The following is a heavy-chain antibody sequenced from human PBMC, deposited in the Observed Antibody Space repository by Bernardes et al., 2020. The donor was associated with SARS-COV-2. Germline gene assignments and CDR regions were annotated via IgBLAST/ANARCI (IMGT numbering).Heavy chain of an antibody. V-gene: IGHV3-72*01. CDR1: GFIFSDHY. Sequence: GGSLRLSCAASGFIFSDHYMDWVRQAPGKGLEWVGRIRKKATNYTTIYAASVKGRFTIPRADSKKSLYLQMNSLKIEDTAVYYCARELPSYRDSSGYAHYYYAMDDWGQGTTVTVSS. D-gene: IGHD3-22*01. CDR3: ARELPSYRDSSGYAHYYYAMDD. J-gene: IGHJ6*02. CDR2: IRKKATNYTT.